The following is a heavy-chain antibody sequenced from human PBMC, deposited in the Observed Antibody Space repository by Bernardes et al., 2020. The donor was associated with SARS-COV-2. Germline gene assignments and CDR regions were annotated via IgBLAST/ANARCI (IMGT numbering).Heavy chain of an antibody. CDR2: INHSGST. J-gene: IGHJ4*02. D-gene: IGHD6-6*01. CDR1: GGSFSGYY. Sequence: SETLSLTCAVYGGSFSGYYWSWIRQPPGKGLEWIGEINHSGSTNYNPSLKSRVTISVDTSKNQFSLKLSSVTAADTAVYYCARGYSSSSLFDYWGQGTLVTVSS. CDR3: ARGYSSSSLFDY. V-gene: IGHV4-34*01.